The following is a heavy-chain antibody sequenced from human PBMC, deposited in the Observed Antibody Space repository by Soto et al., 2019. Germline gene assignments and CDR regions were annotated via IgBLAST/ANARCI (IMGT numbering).Heavy chain of an antibody. J-gene: IGHJ1*01. CDR2: IYHSGNT. Sequence: SETLSLTCAVSGGSISSGGYSWNWIRQPPGKGLEWIGYIYHSGNTYYNPSLKSRVAISLDRSKNQFSLNLSSVTAADTAIYYCARTASYYHDGSGYFQHWGQGTLVTVSS. D-gene: IGHD3-22*01. CDR1: GGSISSGGYS. V-gene: IGHV4-30-2*01. CDR3: ARTASYYHDGSGYFQH.